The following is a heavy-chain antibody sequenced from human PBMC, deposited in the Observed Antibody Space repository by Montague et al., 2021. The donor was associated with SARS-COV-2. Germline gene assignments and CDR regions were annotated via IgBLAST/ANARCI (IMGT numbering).Heavy chain of an antibody. V-gene: IGHV6-1*01. CDR1: GDSVSSNSGS. CDR2: TYYRSKWYN. D-gene: IGHD1-26*01. J-gene: IGHJ5*02. Sequence: CAISGDSVSSNSGSWNWIRQSPSRGLEWLGRTYYRSKWYNDYSVSVKSRITINPDTSKNQFSLQLNSVTAEDTAMYYCTYHSGSYVWFDPWGQGILVIVSS. CDR3: TYHSGSYVWFDP.